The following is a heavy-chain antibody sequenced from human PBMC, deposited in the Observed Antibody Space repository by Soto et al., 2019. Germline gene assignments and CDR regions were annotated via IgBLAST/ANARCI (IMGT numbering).Heavy chain of an antibody. V-gene: IGHV5-51*01. CDR2: IYPGDSET. J-gene: IGHJ4*02. CDR1: GYNFTRYW. Sequence: GESLKISCKGSGYNFTRYWIGWVRQMPGKGLEWMGIIYPGDSETRYSPSFQGQVTISADKSISTAYLQWSSLKASDTAMYYCKRKSSAWAFDYWGQGALVTVSS. D-gene: IGHD6-19*01. CDR3: KRKSSAWAFDY.